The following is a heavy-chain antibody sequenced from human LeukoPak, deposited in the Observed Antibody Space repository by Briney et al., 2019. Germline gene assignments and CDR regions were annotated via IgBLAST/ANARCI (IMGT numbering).Heavy chain of an antibody. V-gene: IGHV4-4*02. CDR2: IYLYGTT. D-gene: IGHD3-3*01. J-gene: IGHJ4*02. Sequence: SETLSLTCSVSIGSISSSKWWSWVRQSPVKGLEWIGEIYLYGTTNYNPSFTSRVTMSVDASKNQFSLRLSSVTAADTAVYYCARLKKDFDHYFDSWGQGTLVTVSS. CDR1: IGSISSSKW. CDR3: ARLKKDFDHYFDS.